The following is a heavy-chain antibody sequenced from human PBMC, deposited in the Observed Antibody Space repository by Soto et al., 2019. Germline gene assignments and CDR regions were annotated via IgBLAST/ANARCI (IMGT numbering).Heavy chain of an antibody. CDR2: ISYDGSNK. D-gene: IGHD4-17*01. CDR3: AKDMSGEEQYYFDY. J-gene: IGHJ4*02. CDR1: GFTFSSYG. V-gene: IGHV3-30*18. Sequence: QVQLVESGGGVVQPGRSLRLSCAASGFTFSSYGMHWVRQAPGKGLEWVAVISYDGSNKYYADSVKGRFTISRDNSKNTLYLQMNSLRAEDTAVYYCAKDMSGEEQYYFDYWGQGTLVTVSS.